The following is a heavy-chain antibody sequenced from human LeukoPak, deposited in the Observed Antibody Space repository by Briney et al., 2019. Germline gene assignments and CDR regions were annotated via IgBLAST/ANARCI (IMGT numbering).Heavy chain of an antibody. J-gene: IGHJ4*02. D-gene: IGHD6-19*01. CDR3: AKAGMAVLATPEY. CDR2: ISSSGGTT. Sequence: PGGPLRLSCAASGFTFSSYAMNWVRQAPGKGLEWVSVISSSGGTTYYSDSVKGRFIISRDNSKNTLYLQMNSLRAEDTAVYYCAKAGMAVLATPEYCGQGTQVTVSS. V-gene: IGHV3-23*01. CDR1: GFTFSSYA.